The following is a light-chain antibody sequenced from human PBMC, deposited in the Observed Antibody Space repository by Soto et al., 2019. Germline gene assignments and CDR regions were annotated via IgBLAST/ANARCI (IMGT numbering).Light chain of an antibody. CDR1: SGDIGTYNY. J-gene: IGLJ1*01. V-gene: IGLV2-14*03. CDR3: SSSTLSTTRV. CDR2: DVT. Sequence: QSALTQPASVSGSPGQSITISCIGTSGDIGTYNYVSWYQQHPGKAPKLIIYDVTNRPSGVSDRFSASKSGNTAYLTISGLQAEDEADYYCSSSTLSTTRVFGTGTKLTVL.